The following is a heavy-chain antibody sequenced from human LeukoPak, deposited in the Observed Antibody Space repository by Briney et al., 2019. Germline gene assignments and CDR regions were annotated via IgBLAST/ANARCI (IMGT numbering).Heavy chain of an antibody. J-gene: IGHJ6*02. D-gene: IGHD6-6*01. CDR2: INHSGRT. CDR1: GGSFNGYY. CDR3: ARASLEPYFSSSEGYYYAMDV. Sequence: SSETLSLTCGVYGGSFNGYYWSWIRQPPGKGLEWLGEINHSGRTNYNASLKSRVTISVDTSKKQFSLILSSVTAADTAVYYCARASLEPYFSSSEGYYYAMDVWGQGTTVTVSS. V-gene: IGHV4-34*01.